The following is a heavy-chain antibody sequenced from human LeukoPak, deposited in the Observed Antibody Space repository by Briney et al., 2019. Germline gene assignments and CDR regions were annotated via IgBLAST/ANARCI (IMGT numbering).Heavy chain of an antibody. D-gene: IGHD6-13*01. CDR3: ARGIGRIAAAGQNWLDP. V-gene: IGHV4-31*03. J-gene: IGHJ5*02. CDR1: GGSISSGGYY. CDR2: IYYSGST. Sequence: SETLSLTCTVSGGSISSGGYYWSWIRQHPGKGLEWIGYIYYSGSTYYNPSLKSRVTISVDTSKNQFSLKLSSVTAADTAVYYCARGIGRIAAAGQNWLDPWGQGTLVTVSS.